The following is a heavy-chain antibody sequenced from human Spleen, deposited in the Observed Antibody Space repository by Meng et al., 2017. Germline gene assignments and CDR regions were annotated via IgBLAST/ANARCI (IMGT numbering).Heavy chain of an antibody. Sequence: QVQLVESGGGVVQPGRSLRLSCAASGFFFRNYAMHWVRQAPGKGLEWVAVISYDGSYKNYADSVKGRFTISRDNSKYTLFLQMNSLRAEDTAVYYCVPRTTYFDSWGLGTLVTVSS. CDR3: VPRTTYFDS. CDR1: GFFFRNYA. V-gene: IGHV3-30-3*01. D-gene: IGHD4-11*01. CDR2: ISYDGSYK. J-gene: IGHJ4*02.